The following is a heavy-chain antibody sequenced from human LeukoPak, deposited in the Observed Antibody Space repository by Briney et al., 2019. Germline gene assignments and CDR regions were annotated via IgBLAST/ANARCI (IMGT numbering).Heavy chain of an antibody. CDR1: GGSISSYY. J-gene: IGHJ6*03. Sequence: SETLSLTCTVSGGSISSYYWSWIRQPAGKGLEWIGRIYTSGSTNYNPSLKSRVTISVDTSKNQFSLKLSSVTAADTAVYYCARDIVVVVAAPRNYYYYMDVWGKGTTVTVSS. CDR3: ARDIVVVVAAPRNYYYYMDV. D-gene: IGHD2-15*01. V-gene: IGHV4-4*07. CDR2: IYTSGST.